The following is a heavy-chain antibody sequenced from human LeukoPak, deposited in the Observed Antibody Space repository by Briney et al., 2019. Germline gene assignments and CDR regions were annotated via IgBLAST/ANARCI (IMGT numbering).Heavy chain of an antibody. V-gene: IGHV1-8*01. D-gene: IGHD3-22*01. CDR1: GYTFTSYD. CDR2: MNPNSGNT. Sequence: ASVKVSCKASGYTFTSYDINWVRQATGQGLEWMGWMNPNSGNTGYAQKFQGRVTMTRNTSISTAYTELSSLRSEDTAVYYCVRYRGYYDPGFDYWGQGTLVTVSS. CDR3: VRYRGYYDPGFDY. J-gene: IGHJ4*02.